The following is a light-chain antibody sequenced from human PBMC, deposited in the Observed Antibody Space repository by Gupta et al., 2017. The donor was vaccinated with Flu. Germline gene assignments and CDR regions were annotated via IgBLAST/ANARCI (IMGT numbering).Light chain of an antibody. CDR2: AAS. V-gene: IGKV1-39*01. CDR1: QSISTY. Sequence: DIQMTQSPSSVSASVGDRVTITCRASQSISTYLNWYQQKPGKAPNVLIYAASNLQSGVPSRFSGGGSGTDFTLTISSLQPEDFATYYCQQSHSTPVTFGQGTKLEIK. J-gene: IGKJ2*01. CDR3: QQSHSTPVT.